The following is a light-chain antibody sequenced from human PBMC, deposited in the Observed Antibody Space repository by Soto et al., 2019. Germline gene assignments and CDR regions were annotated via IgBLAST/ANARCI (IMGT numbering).Light chain of an antibody. CDR3: MQGTRGPPYT. CDR1: QSLAYIDGNTY. Sequence: EVVMTQSPLSLPVTLGQPASISCRSSQSLAYIDGNTYLSWFQQRPGQSPRRLIYKVSNRESGVPDRISGSGSGTDFTLTISRVEAEDVAVYYCMQGTRGPPYTFGQGIKLEIK. V-gene: IGKV2-30*01. J-gene: IGKJ2*01. CDR2: KVS.